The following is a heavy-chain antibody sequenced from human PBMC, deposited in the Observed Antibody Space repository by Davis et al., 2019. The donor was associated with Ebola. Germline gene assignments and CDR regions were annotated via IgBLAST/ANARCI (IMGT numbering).Heavy chain of an antibody. CDR2: IWYDGSNK. J-gene: IGHJ4*02. Sequence: GGSLRLSCAASGFTFSSYGMHWVRQAPGKGLEWVAVIWYDGSNKYYADSVKGRFTISRDNSKNTLYLQMNSLKTEDTAVYYCSVTTRGDYWGQGTLVTVSS. D-gene: IGHD4-17*01. V-gene: IGHV3-33*01. CDR1: GFTFSSYG. CDR3: SVTTRGDY.